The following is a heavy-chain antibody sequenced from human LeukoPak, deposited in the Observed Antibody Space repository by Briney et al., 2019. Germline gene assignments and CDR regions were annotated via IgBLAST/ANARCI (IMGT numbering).Heavy chain of an antibody. D-gene: IGHD4-17*01. CDR2: IYSGGNT. J-gene: IGHJ4*02. CDR3: ALSGIYGDYFWDY. Sequence: QAGGSLRLSCAASGFTVNSNYMSWVRQAPGKGLEWVSVIYSGGNTYYADSVKGRFTISRDDSKNTVYLQVNRLRPEDTAVYYCALSGIYGDYFWDYWGQGTLVTVSS. V-gene: IGHV3-66*02. CDR1: GFTVNSNY.